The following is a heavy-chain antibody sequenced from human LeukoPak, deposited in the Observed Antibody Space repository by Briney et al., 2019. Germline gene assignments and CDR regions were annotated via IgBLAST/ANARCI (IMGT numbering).Heavy chain of an antibody. CDR3: ASRKLGNDY. CDR2: INHSGST. V-gene: IGHV4-34*01. Sequence: SETLSLTCAVYGGSFSGYYWSWIRQPPGKGLEWIGEINHSGSTNYNPSLKSRVTISADTSKNEFSLKLNSVTAADTAVYYCASRKLGNDYWGQGTLVTVSS. J-gene: IGHJ4*02. D-gene: IGHD7-27*01. CDR1: GGSFSGYY.